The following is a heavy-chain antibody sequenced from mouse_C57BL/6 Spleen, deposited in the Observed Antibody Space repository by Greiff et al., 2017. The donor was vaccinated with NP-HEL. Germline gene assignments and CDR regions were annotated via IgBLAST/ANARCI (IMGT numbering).Heavy chain of an antibody. CDR2: IYPRSGNT. Sequence: VQVVQSGAELVRPGASVKLSCKASGYTFTSYGISWVKQRTGQGLEWIGEIYPRSGNTYYNEKFKGKATLTADKSSSTAYMELRSLTSEDAAVCCCERDADGYWVAYWGQGTLVTVSA. CDR1: GYTFTSYG. V-gene: IGHV1-81*01. CDR3: ERDADGYWVAY. D-gene: IGHD2-3*01. J-gene: IGHJ3*01.